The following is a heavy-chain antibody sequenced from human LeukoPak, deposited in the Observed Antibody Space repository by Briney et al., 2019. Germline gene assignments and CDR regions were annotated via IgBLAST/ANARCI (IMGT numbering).Heavy chain of an antibody. CDR1: GFTVSSNY. Sequence: GGSLRLSCAASGFTVSSNYMSWVRQAPGKGLEWVSVIYSGGSTYYADSVKGRFTISRDNSKNTLYLQMNTLRSEDTAVYYCARGIASSIPCWFDPWGQGTLVTGSS. CDR3: ARGIASSIPCWFDP. J-gene: IGHJ5*02. V-gene: IGHV3-53*01. CDR2: IYSGGST. D-gene: IGHD2-2*02.